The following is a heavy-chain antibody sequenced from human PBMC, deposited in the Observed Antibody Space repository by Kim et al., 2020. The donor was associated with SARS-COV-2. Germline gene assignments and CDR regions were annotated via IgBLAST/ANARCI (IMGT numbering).Heavy chain of an antibody. D-gene: IGHD3-10*01. CDR3: ARDSYYYGSGGMDV. Sequence: ADSVKGRLTISRAKAKHSLYLQMNSLRDEDTAVYYCARDSYYYGSGGMDVWGQGTTVTVSS. V-gene: IGHV3-11*01. J-gene: IGHJ6*02.